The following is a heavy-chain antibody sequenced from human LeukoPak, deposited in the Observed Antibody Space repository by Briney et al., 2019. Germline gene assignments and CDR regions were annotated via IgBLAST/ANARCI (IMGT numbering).Heavy chain of an antibody. J-gene: IGHJ4*02. D-gene: IGHD4-23*01. V-gene: IGHV4-4*02. Sequence: SETLSLTCSVPGGSIRTTTWWSWVRQPPGKGLEWIGDIFHYGTTNYNPSLKSRVTMSVDTSSNQFSLTLNSVTAADTAVYYCAGWGVDYGGNFEYSGYWGQGTLVTVSS. CDR3: AGWGVDYGGNFEYSGY. CDR2: IFHYGTT. CDR1: GGSIRTTTW.